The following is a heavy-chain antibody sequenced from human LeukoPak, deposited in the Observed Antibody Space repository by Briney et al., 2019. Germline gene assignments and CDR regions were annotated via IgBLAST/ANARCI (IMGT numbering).Heavy chain of an antibody. CDR3: ARRSVTAILWSNWFAP. D-gene: IGHD2-21*02. Sequence: ASVKASCKASGYTFTSYGISWVRQAPGQGLEWMGWISAYNGNTNYAQKLQGRVTMTTDTSTSTAYLELRRLRSDDTAVYYFARRSVTAILWSNWFAPWGQGTLDPVSS. CDR1: GYTFTSYG. CDR2: ISAYNGNT. J-gene: IGHJ5*02. V-gene: IGHV1-18*01.